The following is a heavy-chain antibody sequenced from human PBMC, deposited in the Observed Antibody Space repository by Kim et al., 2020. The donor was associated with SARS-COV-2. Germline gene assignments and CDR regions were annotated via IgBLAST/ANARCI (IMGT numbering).Heavy chain of an antibody. CDR2: IYSGGST. J-gene: IGHJ6*02. CDR1: GFTVSSNY. Sequence: GGSLRLSCAASGFTVSSNYMSWVRQAPGKGLEWVSVIYSGGSTYYADSVKGRFTISRDNSKNTLYLQMNSLRAEDTAVYYCARFSDSSSNYYGMDVWGQGTTVTVSS. D-gene: IGHD6-6*01. V-gene: IGHV3-53*01. CDR3: ARFSDSSSNYYGMDV.